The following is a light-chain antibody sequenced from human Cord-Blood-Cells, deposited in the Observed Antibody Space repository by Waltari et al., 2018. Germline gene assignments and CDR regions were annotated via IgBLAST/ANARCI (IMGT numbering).Light chain of an antibody. CDR1: SSDVGGYNY. CDR2: EVS. Sequence: SALTQPASVSGSPGQWIPISCPGTSSDVGGYNYVSWYQPHPGKAPNLMIYEVSNRPSGVSNRFSGSKSGNTASLTISGLQAEDEADYYCSSYTSSSTWVFGGGTKLTVL. V-gene: IGLV2-14*01. J-gene: IGLJ3*02. CDR3: SSYTSSSTWV.